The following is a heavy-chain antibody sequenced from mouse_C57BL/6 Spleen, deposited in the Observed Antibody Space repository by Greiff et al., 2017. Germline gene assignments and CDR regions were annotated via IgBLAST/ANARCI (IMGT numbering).Heavy chain of an antibody. Sequence: QVHVKQSGAELMKPGASVKLSCKATGYTFTGSWIEWVEQRPGHGLEWIGEILPGSGSTNYNEKFKGKATFTADTSSNTAYMQLSSLTTEDSAIYYCARGQVCYGSRGWYFEVWGTGTTVTVSS. D-gene: IGHD1-1*01. CDR3: ARGQVCYGSRGWYFEV. CDR2: ILPGSGST. V-gene: IGHV1-9*01. J-gene: IGHJ1*03. CDR1: GYTFTGSW.